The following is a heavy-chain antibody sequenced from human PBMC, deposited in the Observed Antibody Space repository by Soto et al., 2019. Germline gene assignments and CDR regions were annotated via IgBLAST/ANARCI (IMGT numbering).Heavy chain of an antibody. CDR1: GYTFTSYD. J-gene: IGHJ5*02. Sequence: ASVKVSCKASGYTFTSYDINWVRQATGQGLEWMGWMNPNSGNTGYAQKFQGRVTMTRNTSISTAYMELSSLRSEDTAVYYCARAPPVVARYNWFDPWGQGTLVTVSS. D-gene: IGHD2-2*01. CDR3: ARAPPVVARYNWFDP. V-gene: IGHV1-8*01. CDR2: MNPNSGNT.